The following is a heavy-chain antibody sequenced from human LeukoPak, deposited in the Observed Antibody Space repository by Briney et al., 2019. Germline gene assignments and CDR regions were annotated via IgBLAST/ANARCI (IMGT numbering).Heavy chain of an antibody. CDR2: IYPGDSDT. Sequence: GESLKISCKGSGYSFTNYWIGWVREMSGEGLEWMGVIYPGDSDTRYRPAFQGQVNISADKSISTTYLQWRSLKASDTAMYYCARRYSGSYLVDYCGQGTLVIVSS. J-gene: IGHJ4*02. V-gene: IGHV5-51*01. CDR1: GYSFTNYW. CDR3: ARRYSGSYLVDY. D-gene: IGHD1-26*01.